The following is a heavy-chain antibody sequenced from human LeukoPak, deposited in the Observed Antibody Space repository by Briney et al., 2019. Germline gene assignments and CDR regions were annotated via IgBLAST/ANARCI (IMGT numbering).Heavy chain of an antibody. Sequence: PGGSLRLSCAASGFTFSSYSMNWVRQAPGKGLEWVSSISSSISYKYYADSVKGRFTISRDNAKNSLYLQMTSLRAEDTAVYYCAKDRHSSAVRYFQHWGQGTLVTVSS. CDR1: GFTFSSYS. D-gene: IGHD6-25*01. CDR2: ISSSISYK. V-gene: IGHV3-21*01. CDR3: AKDRHSSAVRYFQH. J-gene: IGHJ1*01.